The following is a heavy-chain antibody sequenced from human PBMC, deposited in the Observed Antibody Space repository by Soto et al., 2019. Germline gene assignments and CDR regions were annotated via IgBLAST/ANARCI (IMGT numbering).Heavy chain of an antibody. J-gene: IGHJ4*02. CDR3: ARPRGDLLTGYYAPFDY. CDR2: ISSSSSTI. D-gene: IGHD3-9*01. CDR1: GFTFSSYS. Sequence: EVQLVESGGGLVQPGGSLRLSCAASGFTFSSYSMNWVRQAPGKGLEWVSYISSSSSTIYYADSVKGRFTISRDNAKNSLYLKMNSLRAEDTAVYYCARPRGDLLTGYYAPFDYWGQGTLVTVSS. V-gene: IGHV3-48*01.